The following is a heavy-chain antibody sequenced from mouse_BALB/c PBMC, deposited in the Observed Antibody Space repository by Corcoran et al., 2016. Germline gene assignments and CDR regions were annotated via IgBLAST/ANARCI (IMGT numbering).Heavy chain of an antibody. D-gene: IGHD1-3*01. Sequence: QVTLKESGPGILQPSQTLSLTCSFSGFSLSTSGMGVSWIRQPSGKGLEWLGHIYWDDDKRSNPSLKSRLTISKDTSRNHVFLKITSVDTADTATYSCARTAKVDYAMDYWGQGTSFTFSS. J-gene: IGHJ4*01. CDR1: GFSLSTSGMG. V-gene: IGHV8-12*01. CDR2: IYWDDDK. CDR3: ARTAKVDYAMDY.